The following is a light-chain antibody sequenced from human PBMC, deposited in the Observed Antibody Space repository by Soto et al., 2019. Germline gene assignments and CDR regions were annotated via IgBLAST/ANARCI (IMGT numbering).Light chain of an antibody. V-gene: IGKV1-16*01. CDR1: QDIGSS. CDR3: QQYNSYPPT. J-gene: IGKJ1*01. CDR2: AAS. Sequence: DIPMTQSPSSLSVSVGDRVTITCRASQDIGSSLGWFQQKPGKAPKSLIYAASTLQVGVPSRFRISGSVTDFILTISCLHPEDFSTYYCQQYNSYPPTFAQGPKVEL.